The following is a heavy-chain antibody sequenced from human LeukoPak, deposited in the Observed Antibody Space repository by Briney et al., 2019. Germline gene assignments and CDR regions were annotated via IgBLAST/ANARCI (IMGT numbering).Heavy chain of an antibody. CDR1: GGSISSGGYY. J-gene: IGHJ4*02. V-gene: IGHV4-30-2*01. D-gene: IGHD3-3*01. CDR3: ARELIGVVPYYFDY. Sequence: PSQTLSLTCTVSGGSISSGGYYWSWIRQPPGKGLEWIGYIYHSGSTYYNPSLKSRVTISVDRSKNQFSLKLSSVTAADTAVYYCARELIGVVPYYFDYWGQGTLVTVSS. CDR2: IYHSGST.